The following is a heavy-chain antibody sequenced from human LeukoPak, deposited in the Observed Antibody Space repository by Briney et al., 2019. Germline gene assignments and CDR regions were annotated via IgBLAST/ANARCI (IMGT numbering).Heavy chain of an antibody. D-gene: IGHD6-13*01. V-gene: IGHV4-4*07. J-gene: IGHJ5*02. CDR2: ISFSDGT. Sequence: SETLSLTCAVSGASVSSNYWSWIRQSAGERLEWIGRISFSDGTNYSPSLKSRVTISVDTSKNQFSLKLSSVTAADTAVYYCARVASAAAGKGRWFDPWGQGTLVTVSS. CDR1: GASVSSNY. CDR3: ARVASAAAGKGRWFDP.